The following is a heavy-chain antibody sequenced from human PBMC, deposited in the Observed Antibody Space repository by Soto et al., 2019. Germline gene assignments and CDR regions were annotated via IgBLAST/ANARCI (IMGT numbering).Heavy chain of an antibody. D-gene: IGHD6-6*01. CDR2: IYYSGST. CDR1: GGSISSGDYY. CDR3: ARVGSSIAVRDFDD. J-gene: IGHJ4*02. Sequence: SETLSLTCTVSGGSISSGDYYWSLIRQPPGKGLEWIGYIYYSGSTYYNPSLKSRVTISLDTSKNQFSLKLSSVTAADTAVYYWARVGSSIAVRDFDDCGQGTLVTVSS. V-gene: IGHV4-30-4*01.